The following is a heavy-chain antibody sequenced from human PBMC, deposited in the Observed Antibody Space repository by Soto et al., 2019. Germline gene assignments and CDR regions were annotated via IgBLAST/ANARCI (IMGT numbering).Heavy chain of an antibody. D-gene: IGHD2-2*01. V-gene: IGHV4-59*01. Sequence: SETLSLSCTVSVGSISSYYWSWIRQPPGKGLEWIGYIYYSGSTNYNPSLKSRVTISVDTSKNQFSLKLSSVTAADTAVYYCARVNVVVPAATDWFDPRGQGTLVTVSS. CDR1: VGSISSYY. CDR3: ARVNVVVPAATDWFDP. CDR2: IYYSGST. J-gene: IGHJ5*02.